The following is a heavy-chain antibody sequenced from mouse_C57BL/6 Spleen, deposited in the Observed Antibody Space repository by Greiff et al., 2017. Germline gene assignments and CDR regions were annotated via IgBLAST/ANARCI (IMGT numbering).Heavy chain of an antibody. Sequence: EVKLQESGGGLVQPGGSMKLSCAASGFTFSDAWMDWVRQSPEKGLEWVAEIRNKANNHATYYAESVKGRFTISRDDSKSSVYLQMNSLRAEDTGIYYCTRIYDGYYPHFDYWGQGTTLTVSS. J-gene: IGHJ2*01. CDR3: TRIYDGYYPHFDY. D-gene: IGHD2-3*01. CDR1: GFTFSDAW. V-gene: IGHV6-6*01. CDR2: IRNKANNHAT.